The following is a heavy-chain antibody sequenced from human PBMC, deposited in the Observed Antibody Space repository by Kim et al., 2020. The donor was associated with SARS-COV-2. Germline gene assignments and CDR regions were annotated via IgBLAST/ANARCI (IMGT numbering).Heavy chain of an antibody. Sequence: GGSLRLSCAASGFTFSSYAMSWVRQAPGKGLEWVSAISGSGGSTYYADSVKGRFTISRDNSKNTLYLQMNSLRAEDTAVYYCAKYKVGVWLVATPSDYWGQGTLVTVSS. CDR3: AKYKVGVWLVATPSDY. J-gene: IGHJ4*02. D-gene: IGHD6-19*01. V-gene: IGHV3-23*01. CDR2: ISGSGGST. CDR1: GFTFSSYA.